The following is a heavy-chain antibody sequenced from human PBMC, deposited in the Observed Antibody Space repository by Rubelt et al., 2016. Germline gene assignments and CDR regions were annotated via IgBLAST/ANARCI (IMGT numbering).Heavy chain of an antibody. CDR2: SGST. D-gene: IGHD3/OR15-3a*01. V-gene: IGHV4-4*02. CDR3: ATWTDAFDI. Sequence: SGSTNYNPSLKSRVTISVDKSKNQFSLKLSSVTAADTAVYYCATWTDAFDIWGQGTMVTVSS. J-gene: IGHJ3*02.